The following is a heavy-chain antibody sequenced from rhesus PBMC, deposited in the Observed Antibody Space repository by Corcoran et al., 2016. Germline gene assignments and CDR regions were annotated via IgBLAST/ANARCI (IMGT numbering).Heavy chain of an antibody. CDR1: GYSISSGYG. Sequence: QVQLQESGPGLVKPSETLSLTCAVSGYSISSGYGGSWIRQPPEQGLDWFGYIGGSSGSTYYNPSLSRRVTISRDPSKNQFSLKLSSVTAADTAVYYCARGHNWNYGAFDFWGQGLRVTVSS. V-gene: IGHV4-127*01. CDR3: ARGHNWNYGAFDF. J-gene: IGHJ3*01. CDR2: IGGSSGST. D-gene: IGHD1-26*01.